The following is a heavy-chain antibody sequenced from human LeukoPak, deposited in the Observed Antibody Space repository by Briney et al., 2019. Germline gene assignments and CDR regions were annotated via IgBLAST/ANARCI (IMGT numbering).Heavy chain of an antibody. CDR2: IYYSGST. J-gene: IGHJ6*02. V-gene: IGHV4-39*07. CDR3: ARAHLAAAGPPYYYYYGMDV. CDR1: GGSISSSSYY. Sequence: SETLSLTCTVSGGSISSSSYYWGWIRQPPGKGLEWIGSIYYSGSTYYNPSLKSRVTISVDTSKNQFSLKLSSVTAADTAVYYCARAHLAAAGPPYYYYYGMDVWGQGTTVTVSS. D-gene: IGHD6-13*01.